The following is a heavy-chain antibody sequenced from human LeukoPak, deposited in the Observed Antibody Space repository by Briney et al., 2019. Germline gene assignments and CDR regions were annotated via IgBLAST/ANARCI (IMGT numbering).Heavy chain of an antibody. J-gene: IGHJ4*02. Sequence: ASVKVSCKASGYTFTGYYMHWVRQAPGQGLEWMGWINPNTGDTNHAQKFQGRVTMTRDTSSSTAYMELSRLRSDDTAVYYCARDKVSYYGSGSFVYWGQGTLVTVSS. CDR1: GYTFTGYY. CDR2: INPNTGDT. V-gene: IGHV1-2*02. CDR3: ARDKVSYYGSGSFVY. D-gene: IGHD3-10*01.